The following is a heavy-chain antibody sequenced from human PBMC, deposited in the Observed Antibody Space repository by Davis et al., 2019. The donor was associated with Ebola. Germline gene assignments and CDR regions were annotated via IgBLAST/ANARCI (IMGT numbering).Heavy chain of an antibody. D-gene: IGHD3-10*01. CDR3: ARFSRGELENY. CDR1: GFTFSRYG. Sequence: GGSLRLSCEASGFTFSRYGMHWVRQAPGKGLEWVANIRQDGSEKQHVDSVKGRFTISRDNAKNSLYLQMNSLRVEDTGVYYCARFSRGELENYWGQGTLVTVSS. CDR2: IRQDGSEK. V-gene: IGHV3-7*01. J-gene: IGHJ4*02.